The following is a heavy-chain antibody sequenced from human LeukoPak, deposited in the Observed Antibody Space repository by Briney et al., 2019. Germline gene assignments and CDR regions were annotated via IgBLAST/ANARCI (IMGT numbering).Heavy chain of an antibody. CDR3: ARVGDDNYFDP. CDR1: GYTFTSYG. J-gene: IGHJ5*02. Sequence: GASVKVSCKASGYTFTSYGISWVRLAPGQGLEWMGWISAYNGDTNFAQNLQDRVTMTTDTSTSTAYMELRSLRSDDTAVYYCARVGDDNYFDPWGQGTPVTVSS. CDR2: ISAYNGDT. V-gene: IGHV1-18*01.